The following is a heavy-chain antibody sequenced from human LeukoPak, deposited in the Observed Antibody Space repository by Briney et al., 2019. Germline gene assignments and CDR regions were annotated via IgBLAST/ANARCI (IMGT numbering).Heavy chain of an antibody. Sequence: GGSLRLSCAASGFTFSSYAMHWVRQAPGKGLEWVAVISYDGSNKYYADSVKGRFTISRDNSKNTLYLQMNSLRAEDTAVYYCARGGPYRWFGDLIPDQNYYGMDVWGQGTTVTVSS. D-gene: IGHD3-10*01. CDR2: ISYDGSNK. V-gene: IGHV3-30*04. CDR3: ARGGPYRWFGDLIPDQNYYGMDV. CDR1: GFTFSSYA. J-gene: IGHJ6*02.